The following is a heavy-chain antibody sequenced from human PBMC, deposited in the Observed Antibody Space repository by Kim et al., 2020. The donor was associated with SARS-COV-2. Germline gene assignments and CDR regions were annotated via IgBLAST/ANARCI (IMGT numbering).Heavy chain of an antibody. D-gene: IGHD4-17*01. Sequence: SETLSLTCTVSGGSISSYYWSWIRQPPGKGLEWIGYIYYSGSTNYNPSLKSRLTISVDTSKNHFSLKLSSVTAADTAVYYCAGEFDYGDYENWYVDLWGRGTLVTVSS. J-gene: IGHJ2*01. CDR3: AGEFDYGDYENWYVDL. CDR2: IYYSGST. CDR1: GGSISSYY. V-gene: IGHV4-59*01.